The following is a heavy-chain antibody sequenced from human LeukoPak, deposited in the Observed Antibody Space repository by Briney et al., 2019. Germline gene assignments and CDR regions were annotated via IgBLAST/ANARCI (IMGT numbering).Heavy chain of an antibody. J-gene: IGHJ5*02. Sequence: GGSLILSCAASGFTVSSNYMSWVRQAPGKGLEWVSIFYSGGNTHCADSVEGRFTISRDNSRNTLYLQMNSLRAEDTAIYYCAKGAASTLGFDPWGQGTLVTVSS. CDR3: AKGAASTLGFDP. CDR1: GFTVSSNY. CDR2: FYSGGNT. D-gene: IGHD6-13*01. V-gene: IGHV3-53*01.